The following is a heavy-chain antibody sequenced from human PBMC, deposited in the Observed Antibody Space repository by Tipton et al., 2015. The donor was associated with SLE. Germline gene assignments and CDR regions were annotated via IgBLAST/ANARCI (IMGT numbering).Heavy chain of an antibody. J-gene: IGHJ5*02. V-gene: IGHV4-59*01. Sequence: TLSPTCTVSGGSISGYFWSWIRQPPGKGLEWIGYVHYSGSTNSNPSLKSRVTMSVDTSKNQFSLKLGSVTAADTAVYYCARGGASSIWFDPWGQGILVTVSS. D-gene: IGHD6-6*01. CDR2: VHYSGST. CDR3: ARGGASSIWFDP. CDR1: GGSISGYF.